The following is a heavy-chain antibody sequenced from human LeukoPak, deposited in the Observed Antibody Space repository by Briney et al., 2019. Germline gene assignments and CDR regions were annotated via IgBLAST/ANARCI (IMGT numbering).Heavy chain of an antibody. CDR1: GFTFNNYG. V-gene: IGHV3-30*18. D-gene: IGHD4-17*01. Sequence: GGSLRLSCAASGFTFNNYGMHWVRQASGKGLEWVAVISYDGSNKYYADSVKGRFTISRDNSKNTLCLQMNSLRGEDTAVYYCAKLGTTSLTTGYWGQGTLVTVSS. CDR2: ISYDGSNK. J-gene: IGHJ4*02. CDR3: AKLGTTSLTTGY.